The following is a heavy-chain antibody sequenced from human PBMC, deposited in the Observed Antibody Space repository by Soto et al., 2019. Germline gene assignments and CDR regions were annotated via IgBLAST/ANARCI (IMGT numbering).Heavy chain of an antibody. CDR2: IYYSGNT. CDR1: GGSVSSGSYY. V-gene: IGHV4-61*01. Sequence: PSETLSLTCTVSGGSVSSGSYYWSWIRQPPGKGLEWIGYIYYSGNTNHNPSLKSRVTISVDTSKNQFSLKLSSVTAADTAVYYCARKSSISSSWPLIDYWGQGTLVTVSS. CDR3: ARKSSISSSWPLIDY. J-gene: IGHJ4*02. D-gene: IGHD6-13*01.